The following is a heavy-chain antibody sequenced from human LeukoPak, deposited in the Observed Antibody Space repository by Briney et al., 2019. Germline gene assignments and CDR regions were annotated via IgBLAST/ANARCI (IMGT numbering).Heavy chain of an antibody. CDR3: ARVGCGGDCYTDAFDI. D-gene: IGHD2-21*02. CDR1: GGSISGYY. V-gene: IGHV4-59*01. Sequence: SETLSLTCTVSGGSISGYYGSWSQQPPGKGREWMGHIYYSGTTNYNPSLKSRITISVDTSKNQLSLKVRSVTAADTAVYYCARVGCGGDCYTDAFDIWGQGTMVNVSS. J-gene: IGHJ3*02. CDR2: IYYSGTT.